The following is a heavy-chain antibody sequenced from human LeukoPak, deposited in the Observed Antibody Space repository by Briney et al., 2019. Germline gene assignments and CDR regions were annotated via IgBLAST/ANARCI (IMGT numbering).Heavy chain of an antibody. Sequence: STGGYYWSWIRQAPGKGLEWVGFIRSNTCGGTAEYAASVKGRFTISRDDSKSIAYLQMNSLKTEDTAVYYCTKGDYHAYWGQGTLATVSS. CDR3: TKGDYHAY. J-gene: IGHJ4*02. CDR1: STGGYY. V-gene: IGHV3-49*03. CDR2: IRSNTCGGTA.